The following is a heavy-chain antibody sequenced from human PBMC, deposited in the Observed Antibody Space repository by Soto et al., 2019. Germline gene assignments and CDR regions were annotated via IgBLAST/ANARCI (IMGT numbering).Heavy chain of an antibody. Sequence: GGSLRLSCAASGFTFSSYSMNWVRQAPGKGLEWVSSISSSSSYIYYADSVKGRFTISRDNAKNSLYLQMNSLRAEDTAVYYCARDKVLGYYYYGMDVWGQGTTVTVSS. V-gene: IGHV3-21*01. J-gene: IGHJ6*02. D-gene: IGHD2-8*01. CDR3: ARDKVLGYYYYGMDV. CDR2: ISSSSSYI. CDR1: GFTFSSYS.